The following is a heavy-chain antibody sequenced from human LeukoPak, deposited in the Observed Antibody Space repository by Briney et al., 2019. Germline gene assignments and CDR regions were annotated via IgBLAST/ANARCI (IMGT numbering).Heavy chain of an antibody. CDR2: ISGSGGST. D-gene: IGHD3-10*01. CDR1: GFTFSSYA. V-gene: IGHV3-23*01. CDR3: AKDTEELGYYGSGSYYNLYYFDY. Sequence: GASLRLSCAASGFTFSSYAMSWVRQAPGKGLEWVSAISGSGGSTYYADSVKGRFTISRDNSKNTLYLQMNSLRAEDTAVYYCAKDTEELGYYGSGSYYNLYYFDYWGQGTLVTVSS. J-gene: IGHJ4*02.